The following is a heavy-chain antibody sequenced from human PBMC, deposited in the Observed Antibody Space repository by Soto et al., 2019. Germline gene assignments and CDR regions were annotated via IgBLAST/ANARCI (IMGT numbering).Heavy chain of an antibody. V-gene: IGHV1-69*13. D-gene: IGHD4-17*01. CDR3: AGIHQYGDPVDY. CDR2: IIPIFGTA. J-gene: IGHJ4*02. CDR1: GGTFSSYA. Sequence: SVKVSCKASGGTFSSYAISWVRQAPGQGLEWMGGIIPIFGTANYAQKFQGRVTITADESTSTAYMELSSLRSEDPAVHYCAGIHQYGDPVDYWGQGTLVTVSS.